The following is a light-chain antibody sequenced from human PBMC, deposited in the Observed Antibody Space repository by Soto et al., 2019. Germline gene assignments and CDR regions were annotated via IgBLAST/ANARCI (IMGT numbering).Light chain of an antibody. CDR1: SSNIGRNP. CDR2: RTN. V-gene: IGLV1-44*01. CDR3: AVWDDSLGGVV. J-gene: IGLJ2*01. Sequence: QSVLTQPPSASGTPGQRVTISCSGSSSNIGRNPVNWYQQLPGAAPKLLISRTNERPSGVPERFSGSKSGTSGSLAISGLQSQDEADYYCAVWDDSLGGVVFGGGTKLTVL.